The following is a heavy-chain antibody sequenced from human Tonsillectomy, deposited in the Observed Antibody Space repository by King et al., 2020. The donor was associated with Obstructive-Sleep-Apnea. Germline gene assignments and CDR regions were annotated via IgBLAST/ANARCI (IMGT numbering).Heavy chain of an antibody. J-gene: IGHJ4*02. Sequence: VQLVQSGGGLVQPGGSLRLSCAASGFMFSSYWMNWVRQAPEKGLEWVASIKQDGSEKYYVDSVKGRFTISRDNAKNSLYLQMNSLRAEDTAVYYCARARYSYGIFDYWGQGTLVSVSS. D-gene: IGHD5-18*01. CDR2: IKQDGSEK. CDR1: GFMFSSYW. V-gene: IGHV3-7*03. CDR3: ARARYSYGIFDY.